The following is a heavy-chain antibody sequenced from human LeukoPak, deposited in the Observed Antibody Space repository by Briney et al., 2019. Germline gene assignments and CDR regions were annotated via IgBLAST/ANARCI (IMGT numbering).Heavy chain of an antibody. Sequence: GGSLRLSCAASGFTFKLYWMHWVRQVPGRGPVWVSRINHDGSDTIYADSVRGRFTISRDNAKNSLYLQMNSLRAEDTALYYCAKDITTAGYGDPFFDYWGQGTLVTVSS. CDR1: GFTFKLYW. V-gene: IGHV3-74*01. CDR2: INHDGSDT. CDR3: AKDITTAGYGDPFFDY. J-gene: IGHJ4*02. D-gene: IGHD4-17*01.